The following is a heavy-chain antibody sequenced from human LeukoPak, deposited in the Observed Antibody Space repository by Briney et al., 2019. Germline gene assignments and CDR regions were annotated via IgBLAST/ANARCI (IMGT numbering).Heavy chain of an antibody. V-gene: IGHV3-23*01. CDR2: ISGSGGST. Sequence: GGSLRLSCAASGFTFSSYGMTWVRQAPGKGLEWVSGISGSGGSTYYADSVKGRFTISRDISKNTLYLQMNSLRAEDTAVYYCAKTGDSGSYEFDYWGQGTLVTVSS. D-gene: IGHD3-10*01. CDR3: AKTGDSGSYEFDY. J-gene: IGHJ4*02. CDR1: GFTFSSYG.